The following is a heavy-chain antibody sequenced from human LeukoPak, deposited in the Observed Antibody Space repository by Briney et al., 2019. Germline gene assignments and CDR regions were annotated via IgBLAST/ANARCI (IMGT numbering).Heavy chain of an antibody. Sequence: QPGGPLRLSCAASGFTFSTYAMSWVRQAPGKGLEWVSAIIGSGASTYYADSVKGRFTISRDNSKNTLFLQMNSLRAEDTAVYYCARSLATAGNKYYFDYWGQGTPVTVSS. CDR3: ARSLATAGNKYYFDY. CDR1: GFTFSTYA. V-gene: IGHV3-23*01. CDR2: IIGSGAST. D-gene: IGHD6-13*01. J-gene: IGHJ4*02.